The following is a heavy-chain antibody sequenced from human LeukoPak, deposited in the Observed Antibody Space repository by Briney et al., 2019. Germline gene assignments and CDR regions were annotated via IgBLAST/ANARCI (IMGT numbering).Heavy chain of an antibody. D-gene: IGHD3-16*01. CDR2: ISSDGKVI. CDR1: GFTFSSYE. CDR3: VRDSSAWGRAGFDY. J-gene: IGHJ4*02. Sequence: EPGGSLRLSCAASGFTFSSYEMNWVRQAPGKGLEWVSYISSDGKVIYYADSVRGRFTISRDNAKNSLHLQVASLRVEDTAFYYCVRDSSAWGRAGFDYWGQGILVTVSS. V-gene: IGHV3-48*03.